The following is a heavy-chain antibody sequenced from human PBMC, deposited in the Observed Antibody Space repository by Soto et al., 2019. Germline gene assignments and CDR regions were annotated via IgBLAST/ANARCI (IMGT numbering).Heavy chain of an antibody. CDR1: GYSFTSYW. CDR3: ARRREDYDFWSGYRTRSYYYYGMDV. D-gene: IGHD3-3*01. Sequence: GESLKISCKGSGYSFTSYWISWVRQMPWKGLEWMGRIDPSDSYTNYSPSFQGHVTISADKSISTAYLQWSSLKASDTAMYYCARRREDYDFWSGYRTRSYYYYGMDVWGQGTTVTVSS. CDR2: IDPSDSYT. V-gene: IGHV5-10-1*01. J-gene: IGHJ6*02.